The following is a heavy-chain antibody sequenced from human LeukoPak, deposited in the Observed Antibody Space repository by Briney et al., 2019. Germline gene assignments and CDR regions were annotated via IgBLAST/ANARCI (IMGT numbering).Heavy chain of an antibody. D-gene: IGHD1-1*01. CDR1: AFTFSNYG. J-gene: IGHJ4*02. Sequence: GGSLTPSCAASAFTFSNYGMHWDSQPEGKGLEWVALISNDGSNNYYADSVQGRFTISRDNSANTPYLQMNSLITEHTAVYFCAKAPCRLWSGFDYWGQGTLVIVSS. CDR2: ISNDGSNN. V-gene: IGHV3-30*18. CDR3: AKAPCRLWSGFDY.